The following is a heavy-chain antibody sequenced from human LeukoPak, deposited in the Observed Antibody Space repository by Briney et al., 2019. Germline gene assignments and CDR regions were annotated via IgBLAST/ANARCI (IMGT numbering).Heavy chain of an antibody. CDR2: IRSKAYGGTT. Sequence: GGSLRLSCTASGFTFGDYAMSWVRQAPGKGLEWVGFIRSKAYGGTTEYAASVKGRFTISRDDSKSIAYLQMNSLKTEDTAVYYCTRDLSGSFVYWGQGTLVTVSS. CDR3: TRDLSGSFVY. J-gene: IGHJ4*02. CDR1: GFTFGDYA. V-gene: IGHV3-49*04. D-gene: IGHD1-26*01.